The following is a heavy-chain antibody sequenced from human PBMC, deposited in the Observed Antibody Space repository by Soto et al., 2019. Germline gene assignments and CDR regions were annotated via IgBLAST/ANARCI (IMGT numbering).Heavy chain of an antibody. CDR2: TYYRSKWYN. Sequence: QVQLQQSGPGLVKPSQTLSLTCAISGDSISSSNAAWNWIRQSPSRGLEWLGRTYYRSKWYNDYAASVKSRIXXNXDXCKNQFSLQLTSVTPDDTAMYYCTRDDSTNAYYLDYWGQGTLVTVSS. CDR3: TRDDSTNAYYLDY. CDR1: GDSISSSNAA. V-gene: IGHV6-1*01. D-gene: IGHD5-18*01. J-gene: IGHJ4*02.